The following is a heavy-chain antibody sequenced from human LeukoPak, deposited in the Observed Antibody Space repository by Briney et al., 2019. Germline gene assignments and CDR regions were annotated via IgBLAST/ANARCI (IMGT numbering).Heavy chain of an antibody. D-gene: IGHD3-22*01. CDR1: GGSISSSNW. CDR3: ARGLNYAGSGYYFDS. J-gene: IGHJ4*02. CDR2: IYHSGST. V-gene: IGHV4-4*02. Sequence: KSSETLSLTCAASGGSISSSNWWSWVRQPPGKGLEWIGEIYHSGSTNYNPSLKSRVTISVDKSKNQFSLKLSSVTAADTAVYYCARGLNYAGSGYYFDSWGPGTVVTVSS.